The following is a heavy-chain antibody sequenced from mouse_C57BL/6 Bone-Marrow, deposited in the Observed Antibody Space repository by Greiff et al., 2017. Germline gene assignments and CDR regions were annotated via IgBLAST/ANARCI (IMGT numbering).Heavy chain of an antibody. J-gene: IGHJ4*01. Sequence: QVHVKQSGPGLVQPSQSLSITCTVSGFSLTSYGVHWVRQSPGKGLEWLGVIWSGGSTDYNAAFISRLSISKDNSKSQVFFKMNSLQADDTAIYYCARNRGLRRRKNAMDYWGQGTSVTVSS. CDR2: IWSGGST. V-gene: IGHV2-2*01. D-gene: IGHD2-4*01. CDR1: GFSLTSYG. CDR3: ARNRGLRRRKNAMDY.